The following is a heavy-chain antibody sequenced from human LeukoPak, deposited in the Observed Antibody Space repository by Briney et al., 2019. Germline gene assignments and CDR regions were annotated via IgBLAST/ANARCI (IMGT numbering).Heavy chain of an antibody. CDR1: GFTFNGYD. CDR3: ARWSSRGGFDY. CDR2: IDTAGDS. V-gene: IGHV3-13*01. J-gene: IGHJ4*02. Sequence: GGSLRLSCAASGFTFNGYDIHWVRQATGKGLEWVSGIDTAGDSHYLGSVKGRFTISRENAKDSVYLQMNSLRAGDTAVYYCARWSSRGGFDYWGQGTLVTVSS. D-gene: IGHD3-16*01.